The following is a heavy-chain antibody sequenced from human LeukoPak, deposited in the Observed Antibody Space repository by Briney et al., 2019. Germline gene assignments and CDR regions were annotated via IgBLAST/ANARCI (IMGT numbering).Heavy chain of an antibody. CDR1: GGTFSSYA. Sequence: SVKVSCKASGGTFSSYAISWVRQAPGQGLEWMGGIIPIFGTANYAQKFQGRVTITADESTSTAYMELSSLRSEDTAVYYCAREREWEVELRRVFDYWGQGTLVTVSS. CDR3: AREREWEVELRRVFDY. V-gene: IGHV1-69*01. J-gene: IGHJ4*02. CDR2: IIPIFGTA. D-gene: IGHD1-7*01.